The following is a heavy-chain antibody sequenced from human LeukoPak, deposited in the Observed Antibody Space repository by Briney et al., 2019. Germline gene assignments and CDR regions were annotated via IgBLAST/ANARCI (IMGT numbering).Heavy chain of an antibody. J-gene: IGHJ4*02. D-gene: IGHD3-10*01. Sequence: SETLSLTCTVSGGSISSYYWSWIRQPPGKGLEWIGYIYYSGSTNYNPSLKSRVTISVDTSKNQFSLKLSSVTAADTAVYYCARSITMVRARSIDLDYWGQGTLVTVSS. V-gene: IGHV4-59*01. CDR1: GGSISSYY. CDR2: IYYSGST. CDR3: ARSITMVRARSIDLDY.